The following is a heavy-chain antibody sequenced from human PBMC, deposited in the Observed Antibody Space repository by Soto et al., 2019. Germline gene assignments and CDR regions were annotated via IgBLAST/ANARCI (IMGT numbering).Heavy chain of an antibody. Sequence: QIQLVQSGTEVTKPGASVKFSCKASGYSFSSNGITWVLQAPGQGLEWIGWINPYNGNTNYAQNLQGRVTMTTDTSTSTAYMDLRSLRSDDTAVYYWARVGGSGVVTGSLDYWGQGTLVTVSS. V-gene: IGHV1-18*01. CDR3: ARVGGSGVVTGSLDY. J-gene: IGHJ4*02. D-gene: IGHD3-9*01. CDR2: INPYNGNT. CDR1: GYSFSSNG.